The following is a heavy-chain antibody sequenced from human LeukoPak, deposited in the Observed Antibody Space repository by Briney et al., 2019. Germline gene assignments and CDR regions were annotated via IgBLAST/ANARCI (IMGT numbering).Heavy chain of an antibody. CDR3: ARAPSEIGGYYPEYFRH. V-gene: IGHV3-64*01. CDR2: INSDGGST. Sequence: PGGSLRLSCAASGFTFSSYAMHWVRQAPGKGLEYVSGINSDGGSTYYANSVKGRFTISRDNAKNTVSLQMNSLRAEDTGVYYCARAPSEIGGYYPEYFRHWGQGTLVTVSS. CDR1: GFTFSSYA. D-gene: IGHD3-22*01. J-gene: IGHJ1*01.